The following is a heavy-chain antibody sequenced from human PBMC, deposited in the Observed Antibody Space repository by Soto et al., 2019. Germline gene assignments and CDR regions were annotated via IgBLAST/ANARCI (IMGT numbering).Heavy chain of an antibody. CDR2: IYYSGST. CDR3: ARAQWELVH. Sequence: QVQLQESGPGLVKPSETLSLTCTVSGGSVSSNNYYWSWIRQPPGKGLEWIGYIYYSGSTYYNPSLKNRVTISVDMSKDQFSLKLSSVTAADTAVYYCARAQWELVHWGQGTLVTVSS. CDR1: GGSVSSNNYY. J-gene: IGHJ4*02. V-gene: IGHV4-61*01. D-gene: IGHD1-26*01.